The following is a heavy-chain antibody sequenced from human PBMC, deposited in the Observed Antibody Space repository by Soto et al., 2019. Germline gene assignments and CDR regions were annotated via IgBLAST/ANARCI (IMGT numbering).Heavy chain of an antibody. CDR3: ARGGYDISYYYYGMDV. J-gene: IGHJ6*02. Sequence: SVKVSCKASGGTFSSYAISWVRQAPGQGLEWMGGIIPIFGTANYAQKFQGRVTITADESTSTADMELSSLRSEDTAVYYCARGGYDISYYYYGMDVWGQGTTVTVSS. CDR2: IIPIFGTA. CDR1: GGTFSSYA. D-gene: IGHD5-12*01. V-gene: IGHV1-69*13.